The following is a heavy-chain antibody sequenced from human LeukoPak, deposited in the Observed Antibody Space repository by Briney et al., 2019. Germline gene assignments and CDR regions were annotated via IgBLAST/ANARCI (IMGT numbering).Heavy chain of an antibody. J-gene: IGHJ4*02. V-gene: IGHV3-7*01. CDR1: GFTFRIYW. CDR2: LNEDGSDK. CDR3: AISVVRPAPFDF. Sequence: GGSLRLSCTASGFTFRIYWMSWVRQAPGRGLGWVAMLNEDGSDKYCVDAVKGRFTISRDNAKNSLYLQMNSLRAEDTAVYYCAISVVRPAPFDFWGQGTLVTVSS. D-gene: IGHD2-15*01.